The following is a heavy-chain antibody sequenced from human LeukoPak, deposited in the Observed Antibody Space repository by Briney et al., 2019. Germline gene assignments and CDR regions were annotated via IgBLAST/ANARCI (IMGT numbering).Heavy chain of an antibody. CDR1: GFTFSSYW. CDR3: AKVGGDSGWYFDY. J-gene: IGHJ4*02. Sequence: GGSLRLSCAASGFTFSSYWMSWVRQAPGKGLEWVSTIRDSGSSTYYADSVKGRFTISRDNSKNTLYLQMNSLRAEDTAVYYCAKVGGDSGWYFDYWGQGTLVTVSS. V-gene: IGHV3-23*01. D-gene: IGHD6-19*01. CDR2: IRDSGSST.